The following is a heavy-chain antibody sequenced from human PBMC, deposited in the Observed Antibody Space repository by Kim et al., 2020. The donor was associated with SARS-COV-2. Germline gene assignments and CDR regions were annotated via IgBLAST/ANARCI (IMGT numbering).Heavy chain of an antibody. J-gene: IGHJ4*02. V-gene: IGHV3-7*01. Sequence: GGSLRLSCAASGFTFSSYWMSWVRQAPGKGLEWVANIKQDGSEKYYVDSVKGRFTISRDNAKNSLYLQMNSLRAEDTAVYYCARDWEPYYYDSSGPNWGQGTLVTVSS. CDR2: IKQDGSEK. CDR1: GFTFSSYW. D-gene: IGHD3-22*01. CDR3: ARDWEPYYYDSSGPN.